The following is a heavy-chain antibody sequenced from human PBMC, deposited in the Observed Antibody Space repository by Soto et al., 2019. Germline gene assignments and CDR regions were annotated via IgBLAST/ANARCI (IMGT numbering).Heavy chain of an antibody. CDR2: INHSGST. CDR3: ARLADCYYYGMDV. D-gene: IGHD6-25*01. V-gene: IGHV4-34*01. J-gene: IGHJ6*02. Sequence: PSETLSLTCAVYGGSFSGYYWSWIRQPPGKGLEWIGEINHSGSTNYNPSLKSRVTISVDTSKNQFSLKLSSVTAADTAVYYCARLADCYYYGMDVWGQGTTVTVSS. CDR1: GGSFSGYY.